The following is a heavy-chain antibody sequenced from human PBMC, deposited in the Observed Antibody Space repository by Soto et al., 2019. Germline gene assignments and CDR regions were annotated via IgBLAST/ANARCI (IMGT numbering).Heavy chain of an antibody. J-gene: IGHJ5*02. Sequence: LSLTCAVSGGSISSSNWWSWVRQPSGKGLEWIGYIYYIGSTRYNPSLKSRVTMSVDTSKNQFSLKLSSVTAADTAVYYCARTGFCSGGACYPNWFDPWGQGTLVTVSS. V-gene: IGHV4-4*02. D-gene: IGHD2-15*01. CDR2: IYYIGST. CDR3: ARTGFCSGGACYPNWFDP. CDR1: GGSISSSNW.